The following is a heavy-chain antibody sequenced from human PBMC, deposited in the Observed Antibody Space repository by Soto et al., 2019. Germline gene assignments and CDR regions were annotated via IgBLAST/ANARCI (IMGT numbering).Heavy chain of an antibody. D-gene: IGHD6-13*01. Sequence: DVELSESGGGLVQPGGSLRLSCAASGFNFRSYAMSWVRRAPGKGLEWVSAMSGSGGTSDFADSVRGRFTISRDNSKNTLYLPLSSLRVEDTAEYFCAKGRGSSWTIDYWGHGTLVTVSS. CDR1: GFNFRSYA. CDR2: MSGSGGTS. CDR3: AKGRGSSWTIDY. J-gene: IGHJ4*01. V-gene: IGHV3-23*01.